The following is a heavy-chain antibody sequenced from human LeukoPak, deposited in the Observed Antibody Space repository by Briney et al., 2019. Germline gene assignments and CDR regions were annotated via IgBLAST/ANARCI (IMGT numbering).Heavy chain of an antibody. V-gene: IGHV7-4-1*02. CDR3: ARQGPGSCGSTSCYGFDY. D-gene: IGHD2-2*01. CDR2: INTNTGNP. J-gene: IGHJ4*02. CDR1: GYTFTSYA. Sequence: EASVKVSCKASGYTFTSYAMNWVRQAPGQGLEWMGWINTNTGNPTYAQGFTGRFVFSLDTSVSTAYLQINSLKAEDTAVYYCARQGPGSCGSTSCYGFDYWGQGTLVTVSS.